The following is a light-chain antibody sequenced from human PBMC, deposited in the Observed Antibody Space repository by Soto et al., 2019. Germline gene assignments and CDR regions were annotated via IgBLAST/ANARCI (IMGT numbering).Light chain of an antibody. V-gene: IGLV1-51*01. J-gene: IGLJ2*01. CDR2: DNN. CDR1: SSNIGNNY. Sequence: QSVLTQSPSVSAAPGQTVTISCSGSSSNIGNNYVSWYQQLHGTAPKLLIYDNNKRPSGIPDRFSGSKSGTSGTLDITGLQTGDEADYYCATWDGSLPGEVFGGGTQLTVL. CDR3: ATWDGSLPGEV.